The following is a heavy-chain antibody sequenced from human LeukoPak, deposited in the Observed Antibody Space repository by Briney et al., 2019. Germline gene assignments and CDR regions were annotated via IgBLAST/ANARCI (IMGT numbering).Heavy chain of an antibody. CDR2: VYYSGST. CDR3: ARDGVAAAGFDY. J-gene: IGHJ4*02. Sequence: SETLSLTCTVSGGSVSSHRYYWGWLRQPPGKGLEWIGSVYYSGSTYYNPSLKSRVTISVDTSKNQFSLKLSSVTAADTAVYYCARDGVAAAGFDYWGQGTLVTVSS. D-gene: IGHD6-13*01. CDR1: GGSVSSHRYY. V-gene: IGHV4-39*07.